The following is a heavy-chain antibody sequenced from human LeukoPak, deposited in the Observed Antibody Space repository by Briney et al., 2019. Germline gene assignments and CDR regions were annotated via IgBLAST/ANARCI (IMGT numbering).Heavy chain of an antibody. V-gene: IGHV3-48*02. Sequence: GGSLRLSCAASGFTFSSYSMNWVRQAPGKGLEWVSYISLSSTTIYYADSVKGRFTISRDDAKNSLYLQMNSLRDEDTAVYYCARVSGWPWDHWGQGTLVTVSS. CDR1: GFTFSSYS. CDR3: ARVSGWPWDH. J-gene: IGHJ4*02. D-gene: IGHD2-15*01. CDR2: ISLSSTTI.